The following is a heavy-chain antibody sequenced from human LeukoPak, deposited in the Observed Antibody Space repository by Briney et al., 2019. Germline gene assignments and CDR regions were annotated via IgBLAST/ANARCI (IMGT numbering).Heavy chain of an antibody. D-gene: IGHD1-1*01. J-gene: IGHJ4*02. CDR3: ARDQLGNVYFDY. CDR2: IWYDGSNK. V-gene: IGHV3-33*01. CDR1: GFTFSSYG. Sequence: GGSLRLSCAVSGFTFSSYGMHWVRQAPGKGLEWVAVIWYDGSNKYYADSVKGRFTISRDNAKNSLYLQMNSLRAEDTAVYYCARDQLGNVYFDYWGQGTLVTVSS.